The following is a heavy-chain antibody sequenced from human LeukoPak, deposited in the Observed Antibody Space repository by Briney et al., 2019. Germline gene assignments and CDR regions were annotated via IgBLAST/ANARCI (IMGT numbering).Heavy chain of an antibody. V-gene: IGHV1-3*04. CDR3: ARVPLHDASGHYYSH. D-gene: IGHD3-22*01. CDR1: GYTFTNCG. CDR2: INTGNGNT. Sequence: GASVKVACKTSGYTFTNCGMHWVRQAPRQSLEWMGWINTGNGNTKSSQKFQDRVTLSRDTSASTAYMELNSLSSEDTAVYYCARVPLHDASGHYYSHWGQGTLVTVSS. J-gene: IGHJ1*01.